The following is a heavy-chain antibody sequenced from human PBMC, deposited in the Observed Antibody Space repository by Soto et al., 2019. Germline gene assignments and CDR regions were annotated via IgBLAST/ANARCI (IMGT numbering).Heavy chain of an antibody. D-gene: IGHD4-4*01. V-gene: IGHV3-23*01. CDR2: ISPNGQGI. CDR1: GFTLTSNG. J-gene: IGHJ4*02. CDR3: AKERQYPRDYFHY. Sequence: EVKLLESGGGLVQPGGSLRLSCGVSGFTLTSNGVSWVRQAPGKGLEWVSAISPNGQGIWYADSVKGRFTISRDISRNTVLLQMDSLRAEDTAVYYCAKERQYPRDYFHYWGQGTLVAVSS.